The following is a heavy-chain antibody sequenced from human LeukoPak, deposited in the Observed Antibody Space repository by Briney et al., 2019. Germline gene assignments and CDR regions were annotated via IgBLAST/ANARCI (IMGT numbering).Heavy chain of an antibody. CDR1: GGSFSGYY. Sequence: SETLSLTCAVYGGSFSGYYWSWIRQPPGKGLEWIGEINHSGSTNYNPSLKSRVTISVDTTKNQFSLNLNSVTAADSALYFCARAAGSGLIDYWGQGILVIVSS. V-gene: IGHV4-34*01. J-gene: IGHJ4*02. D-gene: IGHD6-19*01. CDR3: ARAAGSGLIDY. CDR2: INHSGST.